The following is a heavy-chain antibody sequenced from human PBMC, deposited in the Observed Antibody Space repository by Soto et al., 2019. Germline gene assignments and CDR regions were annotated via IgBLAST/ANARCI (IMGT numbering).Heavy chain of an antibody. CDR1: GGSISSYY. V-gene: IGHV4-59*01. D-gene: IGHD6-19*01. J-gene: IGHJ4*02. Sequence: SETLSLTCTVSGGSISSYYWSWIRQPPGKGLEWIGYIYYSGSTNYNPSLKSRVTISVDTSKNQFSLKLSSVTAADTAVYYCARDGSVGGGWSLGYWGQGPLVTVSS. CDR3: ARDGSVGGGWSLGY. CDR2: IYYSGST.